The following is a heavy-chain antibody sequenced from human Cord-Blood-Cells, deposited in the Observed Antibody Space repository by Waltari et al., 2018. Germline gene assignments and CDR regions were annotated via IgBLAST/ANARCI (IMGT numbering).Heavy chain of an antibody. J-gene: IGHJ4*02. CDR3: ARVSQMALFDY. CDR1: GSTSSSHA. Sequence: QVQLVESGGGVVQPGRSLRLPCAASGSTSSSHAMHWVRQAPGKGLEWVAVISYDGSNKYYADSVKGRFTISRDNSKNTLYLQMNSLRAEDTAVYYCARVSQMALFDYWGQGTLVTVSS. V-gene: IGHV3-30-3*01. CDR2: ISYDGSNK.